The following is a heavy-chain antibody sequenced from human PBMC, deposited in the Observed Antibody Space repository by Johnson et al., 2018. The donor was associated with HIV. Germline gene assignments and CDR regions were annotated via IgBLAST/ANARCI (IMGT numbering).Heavy chain of an antibody. D-gene: IGHD1-1*01. Sequence: QVQLVESGGGVVQPGRSLRLSCAASGFTFSSYGMHWVRQAPGKGLEWVSVVSGSGGTTYYADSVKGRFSISRDNSKNTLYLQMDSLRAEDTALYYCAKGLGTGDGFDIWGQGTLVTVSS. CDR1: GFTFSSYG. CDR3: AKGLGTGDGFDI. CDR2: VSGSGGTT. J-gene: IGHJ3*02. V-gene: IGHV3-NL1*01.